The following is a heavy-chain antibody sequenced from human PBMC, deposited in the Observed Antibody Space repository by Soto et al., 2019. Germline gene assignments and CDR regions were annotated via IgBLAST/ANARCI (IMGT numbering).Heavy chain of an antibody. CDR1: GFTFSSYG. V-gene: IGHV3-33*01. CDR2: IWYDGSNK. CDR3: ARPTNIVAGFDY. D-gene: IGHD5-12*01. Sequence: HPGGSLRLSCAASGFTFSSYGMHWVRQAPGKGLEWVAVIWYDGSNKYYADSVKGRFTISRDNSKNTLYLQMNSLRAEDTAVYYCARPTNIVAGFDYWGQGTLVTVSS. J-gene: IGHJ4*02.